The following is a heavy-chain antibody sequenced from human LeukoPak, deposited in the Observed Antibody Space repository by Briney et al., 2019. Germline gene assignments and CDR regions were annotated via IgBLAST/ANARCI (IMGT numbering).Heavy chain of an antibody. CDR3: ARVQAVAGTPDY. CDR1: GFTFSSYS. D-gene: IGHD6-19*01. Sequence: GGSLRLSCAASGFTFSSYSMNWVRQAPGKGLEWVSSISSSSSYIYYADSVKGRFTISRDNAKNSLYLQMNSLRAEDTAVYYCARVQAVAGTPDYWGQGTLVTVSS. J-gene: IGHJ4*02. V-gene: IGHV3-21*01. CDR2: ISSSSSYI.